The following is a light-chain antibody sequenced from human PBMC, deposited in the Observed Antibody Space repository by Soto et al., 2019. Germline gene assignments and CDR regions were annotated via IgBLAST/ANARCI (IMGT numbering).Light chain of an antibody. J-gene: IGKJ2*01. Sequence: EVVLTQSPGTLSLSPGERATLSCRASQTIRYNYLAWYQQKRGQAPRLLIFGASSRATGIPDRFSGSGSGTDFALTITRLEPEDFAVYFCQQYGGSPYTFGLGTRLEI. V-gene: IGKV3-20*01. CDR1: QTIRYNY. CDR3: QQYGGSPYT. CDR2: GAS.